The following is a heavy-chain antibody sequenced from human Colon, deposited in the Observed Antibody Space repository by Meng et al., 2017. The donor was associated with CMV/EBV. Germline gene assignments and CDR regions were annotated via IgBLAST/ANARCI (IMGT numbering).Heavy chain of an antibody. CDR1: GFTFANYW. D-gene: IGHD3-3*01. CDR2: ISSTGMTI. V-gene: IGHV3-48*04. J-gene: IGHJ3*01. Sequence: GGSLRLSCAASGFTFANYWMYWVRQAPGKGLEWVAYISSTGMTIQYAESVKGRFTISRDNAKNSLYLQMDGLRAEDTAVYYCARDVFRGEAFDVWGQGTMVTVSS. CDR3: ARDVFRGEAFDV.